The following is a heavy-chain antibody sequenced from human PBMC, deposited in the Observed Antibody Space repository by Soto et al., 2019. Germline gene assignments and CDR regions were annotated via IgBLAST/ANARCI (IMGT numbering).Heavy chain of an antibody. Sequence: QVQLVQSGAEVKKPGASVNVSCKASGYTFTSYGISWVRQAPGQGLEWMGGISTYNGNTNSAQSLQGRVTMTADTSTSTAYMELRSLRSDDTAVYYCARRAGQGVYYMDVWGKGTTVTVSS. D-gene: IGHD3-16*01. V-gene: IGHV1-18*01. J-gene: IGHJ6*03. CDR3: ARRAGQGVYYMDV. CDR1: GYTFTSYG. CDR2: ISTYNGNT.